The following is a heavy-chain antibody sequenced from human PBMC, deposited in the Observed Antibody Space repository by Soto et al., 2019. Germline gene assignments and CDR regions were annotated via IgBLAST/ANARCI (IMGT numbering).Heavy chain of an antibody. D-gene: IGHD3-3*01. J-gene: IGHJ6*03. CDR2: INHSGST. CDR3: ARGSRYDFWSGPPVHYMDV. V-gene: IGHV4-34*01. CDR1: GGSFSGYY. Sequence: SETLSLTCAVYGGSFSGYYWSWIRQPPGKGLEWIGEINHSGSTNYNPSLKSRVTISVDTSKNQFSLKLSSVTAADTAVYYCARGSRYDFWSGPPVHYMDVWGKGTTVTVSS.